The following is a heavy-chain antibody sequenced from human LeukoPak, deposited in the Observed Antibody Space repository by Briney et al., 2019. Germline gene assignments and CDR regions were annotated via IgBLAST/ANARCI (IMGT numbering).Heavy chain of an antibody. D-gene: IGHD1-26*01. J-gene: IGHJ3*02. CDR2: IIPIFGTA. Sequence: SVKVSCKASGGTFSSYAISWVRQAPGQGLEWMGRIIPIFGTANDAQKFQGRVTITTDESTSTAYMALSSLRSEDTAVYYCASAGVGATTSDAFDIWGQGTMVTVSS. CDR3: ASAGVGATTSDAFDI. CDR1: GGTFSSYA. V-gene: IGHV1-69*05.